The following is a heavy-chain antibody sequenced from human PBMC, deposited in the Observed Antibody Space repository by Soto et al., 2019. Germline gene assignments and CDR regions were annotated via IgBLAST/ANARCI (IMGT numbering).Heavy chain of an antibody. V-gene: IGHV1-46*03. CDR1: GYTFTSYY. CDR3: ARSNSIAAAASKPVTDY. Sequence: ASVKVSCKASGYTFTSYYMHWVRQAPGQGLEWMGIINPSGGSTSYAQKFQGRVTMTRDTSTSTVYMELSSLRSEDTAVYYCARSNSIAAAASKPVTDYWGQGTLVTVSS. J-gene: IGHJ4*02. D-gene: IGHD6-13*01. CDR2: INPSGGST.